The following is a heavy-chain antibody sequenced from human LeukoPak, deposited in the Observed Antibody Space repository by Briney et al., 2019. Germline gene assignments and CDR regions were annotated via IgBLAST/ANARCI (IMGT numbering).Heavy chain of an antibody. V-gene: IGHV4-34*01. Sequence: SETLSLTCAVYGGSFSGYYWSWIRQPPGKGLEWIGEINHSGSTNYNPSLKSRVTISVDTSKNQFSLKLSSVTAADTAVYYCARAACSGGSCYYLDAFDIWGQGTMVTVSS. D-gene: IGHD2-15*01. CDR2: INHSGST. CDR3: ARAACSGGSCYYLDAFDI. J-gene: IGHJ3*02. CDR1: GGSFSGYY.